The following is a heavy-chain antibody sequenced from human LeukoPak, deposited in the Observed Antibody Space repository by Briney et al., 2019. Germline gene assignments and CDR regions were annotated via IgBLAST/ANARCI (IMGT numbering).Heavy chain of an antibody. D-gene: IGHD2-15*01. CDR3: ARTRVSGGTFYHPFDY. CDR2: IRYDGSNK. Sequence: GGSLRLSCAASGFSFSSYGMHWVRQAPGKGLEWVAFIRYDGSNKYYADSVKGRFTISRDNSKNTLYLQMNSLRAEDTAVYSCARTRVSGGTFYHPFDYWGQGTLVTVSS. J-gene: IGHJ4*02. CDR1: GFSFSSYG. V-gene: IGHV3-30*02.